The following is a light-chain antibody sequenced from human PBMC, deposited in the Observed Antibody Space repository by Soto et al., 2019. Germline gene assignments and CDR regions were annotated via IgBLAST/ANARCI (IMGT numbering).Light chain of an antibody. CDR3: QSYDSSLSGYV. J-gene: IGLJ1*01. V-gene: IGLV1-40*01. Sequence: QSVLTQPPSVSGAPGQRVTICCTGSSSNIGAGYDVHWYQQLPGTAPKLLIFGYTSRPSGVPDRFSGSKSGTSASLAITGLQAEDEADYYCQSYDSSLSGYVFGTGTKLTVL. CDR2: GYT. CDR1: SSNIGAGYD.